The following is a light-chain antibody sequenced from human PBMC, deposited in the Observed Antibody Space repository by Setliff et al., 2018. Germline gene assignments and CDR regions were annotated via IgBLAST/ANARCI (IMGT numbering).Light chain of an antibody. Sequence: QSVLAQPASVSGSPGQSITISCTGTSSDVGGYNYVSWCQQHPGKAPKLMIYDVSKRPSGVSNRFSGSKSGNTASLTISGLQAEDEADYYCSSYTSSSPYVFGTGTKVTV. CDR1: SSDVGGYNY. CDR3: SSYTSSSPYV. V-gene: IGLV2-14*01. CDR2: DVS. J-gene: IGLJ1*01.